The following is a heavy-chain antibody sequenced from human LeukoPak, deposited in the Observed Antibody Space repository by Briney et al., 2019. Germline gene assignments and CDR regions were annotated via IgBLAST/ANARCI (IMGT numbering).Heavy chain of an antibody. Sequence: PGGSLRLSCAASGFTFSSYNMNWVRQAPGKGLEWVSFISGSTGYIYYADSVKGRFTISRDNAKNSLYLQMNSLRAEDTAVYYCAPVRANYLFWYFDVWGRGTLVTVSS. CDR1: GFTFSSYN. V-gene: IGHV3-21*01. CDR3: APVRANYLFWYFDV. D-gene: IGHD5-24*01. CDR2: ISGSTGYI. J-gene: IGHJ2*01.